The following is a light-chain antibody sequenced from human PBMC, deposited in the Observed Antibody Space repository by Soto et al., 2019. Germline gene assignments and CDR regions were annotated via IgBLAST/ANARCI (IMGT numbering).Light chain of an antibody. CDR2: DAS. V-gene: IGKV1-6*01. J-gene: IGKJ1*01. Sequence: AIQLTQSPSSLSASVGDRVTITCRASQGISCYLAWYQQKPGKAPNLLIYDASTWHSGIPARFSGSGSGTDFTLTISSLQPEDFATYHCLQDHDDLWTFGQGTKVDIK. CDR3: LQDHDDLWT. CDR1: QGISCY.